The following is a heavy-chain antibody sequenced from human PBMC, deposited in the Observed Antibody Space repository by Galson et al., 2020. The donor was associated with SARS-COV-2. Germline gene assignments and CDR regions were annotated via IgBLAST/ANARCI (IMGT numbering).Heavy chain of an antibody. CDR1: GGSISSGGYY. CDR2: IYYSGST. J-gene: IGHJ4*02. D-gene: IGHD3-3*01. Sequence: SETLSLTCTVSGGSISSGGYYWSWIRQHPGTGLEWIGYIYYSGSTYYNPSLKSRVTITVDTSKNQFSLKLSSVTAADTAVYYCARGITIFGVVEVFDYWGQGTLVTVSS. V-gene: IGHV4-31*03. CDR3: ARGITIFGVVEVFDY.